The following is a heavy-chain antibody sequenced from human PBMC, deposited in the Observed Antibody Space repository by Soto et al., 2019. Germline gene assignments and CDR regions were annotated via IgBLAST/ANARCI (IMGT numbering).Heavy chain of an antibody. CDR3: ARDPAPPRYNYYYMDV. Sequence: QVQLVQSGAEVKKPGSSVKVSCKASGGTLSSYTITWVRQAPGQGLEWMGRIIPILGIANYAQKFQGRVTITADTTTSTVYIELSSLRSEDTAFYHCARDPAPPRYNYYYMDVWGKGTTVTVSS. CDR2: IIPILGIA. V-gene: IGHV1-69*08. CDR1: GGTLSSYT. J-gene: IGHJ6*03.